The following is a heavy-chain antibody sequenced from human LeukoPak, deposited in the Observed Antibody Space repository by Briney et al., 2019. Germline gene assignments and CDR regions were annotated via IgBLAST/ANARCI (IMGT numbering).Heavy chain of an antibody. V-gene: IGHV4-34*01. CDR3: ASPSLRYYYYGMDV. CDR1: GGSFSGYY. CDR2: INHSGST. J-gene: IGHJ6*02. Sequence: SETLSLTCAVYGGSFSGYYWSWIRQPPGKGLEWIGEINHSGSTNYNPSLKSRVTISVDTPKNQFSLKLSSVTAADTAVYYCASPSLRYYYYGMDVWGQGTTVTVSS. D-gene: IGHD2-2*01.